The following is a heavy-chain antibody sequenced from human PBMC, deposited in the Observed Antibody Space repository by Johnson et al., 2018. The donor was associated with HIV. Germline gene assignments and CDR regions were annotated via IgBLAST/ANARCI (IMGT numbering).Heavy chain of an antibody. CDR1: GFTFSDYY. CDR3: RSQWTMITFGGDNAFDI. CDR2: LSSSGSTI. J-gene: IGHJ3*02. V-gene: IGHV3-11*01. Sequence: QVHLVESGGGVVQPGRSLRLSCAASGFTFSDYYMSWIRQAPGKGLEWVSYLSSSGSTIYYADSVKGRFTISRDNAKNSLYLQMTSLRAEDTGVYYCRSQWTMITFGGDNAFDIWGQGTMVTVSS. D-gene: IGHD3-16*01.